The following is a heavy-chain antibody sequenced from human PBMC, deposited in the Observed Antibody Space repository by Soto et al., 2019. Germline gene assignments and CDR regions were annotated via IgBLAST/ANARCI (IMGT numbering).Heavy chain of an antibody. J-gene: IGHJ5*02. CDR2: IIPILGIA. CDR3: AREGYYDGSGFNWFDP. D-gene: IGHD3-22*01. Sequence: ASVKVSCKASGGTFSSYTISWVRQAPGQGLEWMGRIIPILGIANYAQKFQGRVTITADKSTSTAYMELSSLRSEDTAVYYCAREGYYDGSGFNWFDPWGQGTLVTVSS. CDR1: GGTFSSYT. V-gene: IGHV1-69*04.